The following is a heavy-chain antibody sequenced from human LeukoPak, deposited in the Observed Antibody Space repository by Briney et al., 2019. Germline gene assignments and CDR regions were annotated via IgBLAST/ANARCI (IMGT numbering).Heavy chain of an antibody. Sequence: GGSLRLSCAASGFTFRSYAMSWVRQAPGKGLEWISTITDSGGETFHADSVKGRFTISRDNAKNTLFLQMNSLRAEDTAVYYCAKGSSGSRPYYFDFWGQGTLVTVSS. CDR3: AKGSSGSRPYYFDF. D-gene: IGHD1-26*01. CDR1: GFTFRSYA. CDR2: ITDSGGET. V-gene: IGHV3-23*01. J-gene: IGHJ4*02.